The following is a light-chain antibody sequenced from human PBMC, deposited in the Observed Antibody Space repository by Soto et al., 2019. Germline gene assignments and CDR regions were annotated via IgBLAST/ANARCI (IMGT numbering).Light chain of an antibody. CDR3: QQYNSYST. V-gene: IGKV1-5*01. CDR2: DAS. J-gene: IGKJ2*01. CDR1: QSISSW. Sequence: DIQMTQSPSTLSASVGDRVTITCRASQSISSWLAWYQQKPGKAPKLLIYDASSLESGVPSRVSGSGSGTEFTLTISSQQPDYFATYYCQQYNSYSTFGQGTKLEIK.